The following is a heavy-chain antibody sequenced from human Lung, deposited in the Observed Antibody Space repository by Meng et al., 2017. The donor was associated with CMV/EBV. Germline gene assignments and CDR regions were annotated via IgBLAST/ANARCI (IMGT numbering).Heavy chain of an antibody. CDR1: GYTLTTFG. CDR3: ARVEVGITSGDY. Sequence: VTLVQFGAELKNPGASVEFSCKASGYTLTTFGINWVRQAPGQGLEWMGWINAYNGDTNYAQTLQGRVTMTTDTSTSTAYMELRSLRSDDTAVYYCARVEVGITSGDYWGQGTLVTVSS. CDR2: INAYNGDT. J-gene: IGHJ4*02. V-gene: IGHV1-18*01. D-gene: IGHD1-26*01.